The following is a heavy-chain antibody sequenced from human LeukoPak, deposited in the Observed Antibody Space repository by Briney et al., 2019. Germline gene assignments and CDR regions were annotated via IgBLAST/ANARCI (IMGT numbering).Heavy chain of an antibody. CDR3: AKGVTTVRIYYHGMDV. D-gene: IGHD4-17*01. CDR1: GFTFSSCA. J-gene: IGHJ6*01. CDR2: ISGSGDSR. Sequence: PGGSLRLSCAASGFTFSSCAMSWVRQAPGKGLEWVSLISGSGDSRYYADSVKGRFTISRDNAKNTLCLQMNSLRDEDTAVYYCAKGVTTVRIYYHGMDVWGQGTTVTVSS. V-gene: IGHV3-23*01.